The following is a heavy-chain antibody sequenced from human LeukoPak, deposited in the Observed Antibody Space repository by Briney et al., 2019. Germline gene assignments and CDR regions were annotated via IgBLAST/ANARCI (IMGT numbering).Heavy chain of an antibody. CDR1: GGSFSGYY. CDR2: INHSGST. D-gene: IGHD3-3*01. CDR3: ARGIDRRAYDFWSGYYTEVTKFNWFDP. J-gene: IGHJ5*02. Sequence: SETLSLTCAVYGGSFSGYYWSWIRQPPGKGLEWIGEINHSGSTNYNPSLKSRVTISVDTSKNQFSLKLSSVTAADTAVYYRARGIDRRAYDFWSGYYTEVTKFNWFDPWGQGTLVTVSS. V-gene: IGHV4-34*01.